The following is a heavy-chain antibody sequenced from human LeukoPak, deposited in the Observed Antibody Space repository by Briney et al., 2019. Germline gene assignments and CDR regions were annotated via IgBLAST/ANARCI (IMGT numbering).Heavy chain of an antibody. CDR1: GLTFSTSS. Sequence: TGGSLRLSCVVSGLTFSTSSLNWVRQAPGKGLEWVSYISPTSTTIYFGDSVKGRFTVSRDNAKNALHLQMNSLRADDTAVYDCAKERAHERSEHYYGMDVWGQGPTVTVSS. CDR3: AKERAHERSEHYYGMDV. CDR2: ISPTSTTI. V-gene: IGHV3-48*01. J-gene: IGHJ6*02.